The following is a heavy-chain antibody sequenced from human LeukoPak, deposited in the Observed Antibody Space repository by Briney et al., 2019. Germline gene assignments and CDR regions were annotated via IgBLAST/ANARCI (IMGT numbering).Heavy chain of an antibody. CDR1: GGTFSSYT. Sequence: SVKVSCKASGGTFSSYTISWVRQAPGQGLEWMGRIIPILGIANYAQKFQCRVTTTADESTSTAYMELSSLRSEDTAVYYCAREHDSSGYYLDDAFDIWGQGTMVTVSS. V-gene: IGHV1-69*04. D-gene: IGHD3-22*01. J-gene: IGHJ3*02. CDR2: IIPILGIA. CDR3: AREHDSSGYYLDDAFDI.